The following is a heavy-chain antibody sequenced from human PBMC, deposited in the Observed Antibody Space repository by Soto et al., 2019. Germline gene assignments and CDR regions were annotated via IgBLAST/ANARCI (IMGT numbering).Heavy chain of an antibody. CDR3: VRVGLVGPTSLSNAWFDP. CDR2: IYPGDSDT. Sequence: GESLKISCKGSGYTFTRHWTGWVRQMPGKGLEWLGIIYPGDSDTRYSPSFQGQVTFSADKSISTAYLQWSSLKASDTAMYYCVRVGLVGPTSLSNAWFDPWGQGTLVTVSS. CDR1: GYTFTRHW. V-gene: IGHV5-51*01. J-gene: IGHJ5*02. D-gene: IGHD1-26*01.